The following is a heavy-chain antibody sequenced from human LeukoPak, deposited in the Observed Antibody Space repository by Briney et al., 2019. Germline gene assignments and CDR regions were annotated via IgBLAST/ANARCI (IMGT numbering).Heavy chain of an antibody. J-gene: IGHJ4*02. CDR3: ARVVVVPAARRPLYYFDY. CDR1: GGTFSSYA. Sequence: ASVKVSCKASGGTFSSYAISWVRQAPGQGLEWMGGIIPIFGTANYAQKFQGRVTITADESTSTAYMELSSLRSEDTAVCYCARVVVVPAARRPLYYFDYWGQGTLVTVSS. V-gene: IGHV1-69*13. CDR2: IIPIFGTA. D-gene: IGHD2-2*01.